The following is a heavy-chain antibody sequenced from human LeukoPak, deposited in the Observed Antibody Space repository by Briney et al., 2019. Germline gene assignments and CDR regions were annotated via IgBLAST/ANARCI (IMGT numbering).Heavy chain of an antibody. V-gene: IGHV1-46*01. CDR1: GYTLTRYY. CDR2: IDTNDGTR. CDR3: ARDIAVTGTGYYYGMDV. Sequence: GASVKVSCKASGYTLTRYYMHWVRQAPGQGLEWMGIIDTNDGTRSYAQKFQGRVTMTRDTSTGTVYMELSSLRSEDTALYYCARDIAVTGTGYYYGMDVWGQGTTVTVSS. J-gene: IGHJ6*02. D-gene: IGHD6-19*01.